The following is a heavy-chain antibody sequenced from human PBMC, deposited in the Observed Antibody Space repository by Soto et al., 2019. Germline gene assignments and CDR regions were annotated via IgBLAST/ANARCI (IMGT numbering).Heavy chain of an antibody. Sequence: SETLSLTCTVSGGSVSSGSYYWSWIRQPPGKGLEWIGYIYYSGSTNYNPSLKSRVTISVDTSKNQFSLKLSSVTAADTAMYYCARDLGYGGDGFDYWGQGTLVTVSS. CDR2: IYYSGST. D-gene: IGHD4-17*01. J-gene: IGHJ4*02. CDR1: GGSVSSGSYY. CDR3: ARDLGYGGDGFDY. V-gene: IGHV4-61*01.